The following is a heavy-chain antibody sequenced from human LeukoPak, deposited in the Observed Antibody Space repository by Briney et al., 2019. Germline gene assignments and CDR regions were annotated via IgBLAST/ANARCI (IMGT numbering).Heavy chain of an antibody. J-gene: IGHJ4*02. Sequence: GGSLRLSCAASGFTFSSYEMNWVRRAPGKGLEWVSYISSSGSTIYYADSVKGRFTISRDNAKNSLDLQMNSLRAEDTAVYYCASPPDGSLEFWGQGTLVTVSS. CDR2: ISSSGSTI. CDR3: ASPPDGSLEF. V-gene: IGHV3-48*03. D-gene: IGHD5-24*01. CDR1: GFTFSSYE.